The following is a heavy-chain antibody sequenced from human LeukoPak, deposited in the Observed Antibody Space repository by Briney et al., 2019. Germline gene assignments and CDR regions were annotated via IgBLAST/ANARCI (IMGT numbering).Heavy chain of an antibody. CDR2: IRYDGSNK. V-gene: IGHV3-30*02. J-gene: IGHJ4*02. Sequence: PGGSLRLSCAASGFTFSSYGMHWVRQAPGKGLEWVAFIRYDGSNKYYADSVKGRFTISRDNSKNTLYLQMNSLRAEDTAVYYFAKDGRGYSSAHTDYWGQGTLVTVSS. CDR3: AKDGRGYSSAHTDY. D-gene: IGHD6-19*01. CDR1: GFTFSSYG.